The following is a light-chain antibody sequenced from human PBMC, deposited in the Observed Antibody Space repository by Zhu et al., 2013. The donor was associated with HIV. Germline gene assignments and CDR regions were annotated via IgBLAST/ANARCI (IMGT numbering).Light chain of an antibody. CDR3: QQYFTLPWT. CDR2: WAS. V-gene: IGKV4-1*01. CDR1: RTVLNGSNNKNA. J-gene: IGKJ1*01. Sequence: IVMSQSPDSMGVSLGERATINCRSSRTVLNGSNNKNALAWYQQKPGQPPRLLIYWASTREFGVPDRFRGTVSGTNFTLTISDLQAEDLAVYYCQQYFTLPWTFGPGTLVDI.